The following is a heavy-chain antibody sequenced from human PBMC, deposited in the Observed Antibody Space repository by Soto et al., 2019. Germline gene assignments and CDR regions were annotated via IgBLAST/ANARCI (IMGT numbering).Heavy chain of an antibody. J-gene: IGHJ6*03. CDR1: GGSISSYY. D-gene: IGHD6-25*01. CDR2: IYYSGST. V-gene: IGHV4-59*08. Sequence: PSETLSLTCTVSGGSISSYYWSWIRQPPGKGLEWIGYIYYSGSTNYNPSLKSRVTISVDMSKNQFSLKLSSVTAADTAVYYCARRGYSSASSYYYYYMDVWGKGTTVTVSS. CDR3: ARRGYSSASSYYYYYMDV.